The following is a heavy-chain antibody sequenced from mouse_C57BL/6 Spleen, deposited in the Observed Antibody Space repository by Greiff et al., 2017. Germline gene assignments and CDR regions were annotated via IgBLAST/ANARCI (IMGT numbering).Heavy chain of an antibody. CDR2: IDPSDSYT. Sequence: VQLQQPGAELVMPGASVKLSCKASGYTFTSYWMHWVKQRPGQGLEWIGEIDPSDSYTNYNQKSKGKSTLTVDKSSSTAYMQRSSLTSEDSAVYYCAKLTGKAWFAYWGQGTLVTVSA. J-gene: IGHJ3*01. CDR3: AKLTGKAWFAY. D-gene: IGHD4-1*01. CDR1: GYTFTSYW. V-gene: IGHV1-69*01.